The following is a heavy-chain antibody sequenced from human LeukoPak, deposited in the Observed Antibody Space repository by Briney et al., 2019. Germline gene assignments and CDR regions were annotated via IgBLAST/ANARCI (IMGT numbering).Heavy chain of an antibody. CDR1: GFTFSNSW. J-gene: IGHJ5*01. CDR2: IKEDGSGK. CDR3: ARGRRGTQYQVFDS. V-gene: IGHV3-7*04. Sequence: AGGSLRLSCVASGFTFSNSWMNWVRQAPEKGLEWVANIKEDGSGKYYLESVKGRFTISRDNAKNSLYLQMNSLRDEDTALYYCARGRRGTQYQVFDSWGQGTLVTVSS.